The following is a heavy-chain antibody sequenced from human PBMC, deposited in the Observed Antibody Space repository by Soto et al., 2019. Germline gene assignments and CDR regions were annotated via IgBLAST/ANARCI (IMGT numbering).Heavy chain of an antibody. CDR3: ARARLVVVTAPFDY. V-gene: IGHV3-30*03. J-gene: IGHJ4*02. D-gene: IGHD2-21*02. Sequence: PGRSLRLSCPPSGLTFSGYGMHWVRQAPGQGLEWVAVISNDGTDTYYVDSVKGRFTISRDNSENTLYLQVTSRRAEDTAVYYCARARLVVVTAPFDYWGQGTLVTVSS. CDR2: ISNDGTDT. CDR1: GLTFSGYG.